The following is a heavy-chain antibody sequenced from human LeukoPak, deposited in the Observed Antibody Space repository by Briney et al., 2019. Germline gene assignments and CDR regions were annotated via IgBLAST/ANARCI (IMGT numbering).Heavy chain of an antibody. D-gene: IGHD1-14*01. Sequence: GGSLRLSCTASGFTVSNNYMSWVRQAPGKGLEWVSISYSDSNTNYADSVKGRFTISRDTSQNTLSLQMNSLRAEDTAVYYCVRKNRDFNAAFDIWGQRTVVTVSS. V-gene: IGHV3-53*01. CDR1: GFTVSNNY. J-gene: IGHJ3*02. CDR2: SYSDSNT. CDR3: VRKNRDFNAAFDI.